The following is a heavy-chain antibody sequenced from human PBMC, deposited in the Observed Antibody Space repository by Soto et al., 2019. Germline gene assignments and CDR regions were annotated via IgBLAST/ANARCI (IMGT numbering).Heavy chain of an antibody. CDR3: AHRVLRTVFGLVTTTAIYFDF. CDR1: GFSLTTSGVG. J-gene: IGHJ4*02. D-gene: IGHD3-3*01. V-gene: IGHV2-5*02. Sequence: QITLNESGPPVVRPTETLTLTCRFSGFSLTTSGVGVGWIRQSPGKAPEWLALIYWDDDKRYSTSLKSRLTITKDTSKNQVVLTVSDLDPTDPATYYCAHRVLRTVFGLVTTTAIYFDFWGQGTPVAVSS. CDR2: IYWDDDK.